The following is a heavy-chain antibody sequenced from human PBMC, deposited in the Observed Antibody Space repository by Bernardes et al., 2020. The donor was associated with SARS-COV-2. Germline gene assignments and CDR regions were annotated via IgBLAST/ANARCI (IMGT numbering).Heavy chain of an antibody. Sequence: GGSLRLSCASSGFTFSGYCMTWVRQAPGKVLEWVATIKQAGTDKNYVDSVKGRFTISRDNTENSLYLQLNSLRAADTSVFYCARLRGGYIDSWGQGTLVTVSS. CDR2: IKQAGTDK. J-gene: IGHJ4*02. D-gene: IGHD3-16*01. CDR3: ARLRGGYIDS. CDR1: GFTFSGYC. V-gene: IGHV3-7*01.